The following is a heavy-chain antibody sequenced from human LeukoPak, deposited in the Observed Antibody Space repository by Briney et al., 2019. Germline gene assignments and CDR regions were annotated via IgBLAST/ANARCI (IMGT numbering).Heavy chain of an antibody. J-gene: IGHJ3*02. D-gene: IGHD6-19*01. CDR3: ASDHVSSGWYKGAFDI. CDR1: GGSISSYY. Sequence: PSETLSLTCTVSGGSISSYYWSWIRQPPGKGLEWIGYIYYSGSTNYNPSLKSRVTISVDTSKNQFSLKLSSVSAADTAVYYCASDHVSSGWYKGAFDIWGQGIMVTVSS. CDR2: IYYSGST. V-gene: IGHV4-59*01.